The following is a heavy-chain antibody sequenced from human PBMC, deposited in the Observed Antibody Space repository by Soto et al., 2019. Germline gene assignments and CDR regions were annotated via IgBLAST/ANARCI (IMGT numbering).Heavy chain of an antibody. J-gene: IGHJ4*02. Sequence: QVQLVESGGGVVQPGRSLRLSCAASGFTFSSSALHWVRQAPGKGLEWVAVISYDGSNKYYADSVKGRFTISRDNSKNTLYLQMNSLRPEDTAVYYGAKDRAKGRIAVAGTDYWGQGTLVTVSS. CDR2: ISYDGSNK. CDR1: GFTFSSSA. V-gene: IGHV3-30*18. D-gene: IGHD6-19*01. CDR3: AKDRAKGRIAVAGTDY.